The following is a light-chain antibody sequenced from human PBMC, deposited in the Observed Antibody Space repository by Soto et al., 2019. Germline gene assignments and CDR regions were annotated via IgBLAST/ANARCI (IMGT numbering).Light chain of an antibody. V-gene: IGKV1-39*01. CDR1: QRISSY. CDR3: QQSYSTPWT. CDR2: AAC. J-gene: IGKJ1*01. Sequence: DIQMTQAPFSLSSSVGERLTITWLQSQRISSYLNWYQHKSGKAPKLLIYAACSLQSGVPSRFSCSGSGTDFTLTISSLQPEDFATYYCQQSYSTPWTFDQGTKVDI.